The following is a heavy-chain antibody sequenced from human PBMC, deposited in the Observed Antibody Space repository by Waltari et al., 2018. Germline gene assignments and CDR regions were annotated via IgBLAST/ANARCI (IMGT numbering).Heavy chain of an antibody. Sequence: QVQLVQSGDEVKKPGSSVKVSCKASGGTFSSYAISWVRQAPGQGLEWMGGIIPILVTANYAQKCHGRVTITADESTSTAYMELSSLRSDDTAVYYCARVGKTPYYYYGMDVWGQGTTVTVSS. CDR3: ARVGKTPYYYYGMDV. D-gene: IGHD2-15*01. CDR1: GGTFSSYA. V-gene: IGHV1-69*01. CDR2: IIPILVTA. J-gene: IGHJ6*02.